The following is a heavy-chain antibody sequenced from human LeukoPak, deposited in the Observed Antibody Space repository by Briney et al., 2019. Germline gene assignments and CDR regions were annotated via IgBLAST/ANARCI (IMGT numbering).Heavy chain of an antibody. CDR2: INWNGRTT. V-gene: IGHV3-20*04. D-gene: IGHD5-18*01. CDR3: ARGSVQLWLRDTYYYMDV. J-gene: IGHJ6*03. Sequence: EGSLRLSCAASGFTFDDYAMNWVRQVPGRGLEWVSGINWNGRTTEYADSVKDLFTISRQNTKNSLYLYMNNLGGEDTALYFCARGSVQLWLRDTYYYMDVWGKGTTVTVSS. CDR1: GFTFDDYA.